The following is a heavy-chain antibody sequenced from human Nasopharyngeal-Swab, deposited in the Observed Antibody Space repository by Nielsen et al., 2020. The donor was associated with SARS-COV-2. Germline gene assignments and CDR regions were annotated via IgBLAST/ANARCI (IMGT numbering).Heavy chain of an antibody. CDR3: AKDFYYDSSGPPSVQH. Sequence: SLKTSCAASGFTFDDYAMHWVRQAPGKGLEWVSGISWNSGSIGYADSVKGRFTISRDNAKNSLYLQMNSLRAEDTALYYCAKDFYYDSSGPPSVQHWGQGTLVTVSS. D-gene: IGHD3-22*01. CDR1: GFTFDDYA. CDR2: ISWNSGSI. J-gene: IGHJ1*01. V-gene: IGHV3-9*01.